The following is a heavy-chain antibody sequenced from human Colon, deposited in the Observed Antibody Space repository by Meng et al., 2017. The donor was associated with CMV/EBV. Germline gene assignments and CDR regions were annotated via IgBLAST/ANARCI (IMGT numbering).Heavy chain of an antibody. V-gene: IGHV3-23*01. Sequence: GESLKISCTASGFTFSSYAMSWVRQAPGKGLEWVSPISGSGDSTSYADSVKGRFTISRDNSKNTLYLQMNSLRAEDTAVYYCARDWLTGTPFDYWGQGTLVTVSS. D-gene: IGHD1-7*01. CDR1: GFTFSSYA. CDR2: ISGSGDST. CDR3: ARDWLTGTPFDY. J-gene: IGHJ4*02.